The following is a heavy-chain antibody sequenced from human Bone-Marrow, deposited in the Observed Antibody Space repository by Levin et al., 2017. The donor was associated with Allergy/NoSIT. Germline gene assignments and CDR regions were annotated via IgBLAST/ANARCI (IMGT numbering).Heavy chain of an antibody. Sequence: GASVKVSCKASGGTFTSYSVTWVRQAPGQGLEWMGRISPFLGTSSYAQKFQDRITISADTSTSTVYMELSSLRSEDTAMYYCGREGDTGRNYSFEYYEYGLDVWGQGTTVTVSS. CDR2: ISPFLGTS. V-gene: IGHV1-69*08. CDR1: GGTFTSYS. D-gene: IGHD1-26*01. J-gene: IGHJ6*02. CDR3: GREGDTGRNYSFEYYEYGLDV.